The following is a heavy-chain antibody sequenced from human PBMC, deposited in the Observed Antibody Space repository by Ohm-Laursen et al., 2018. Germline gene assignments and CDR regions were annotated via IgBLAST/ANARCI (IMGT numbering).Heavy chain of an antibody. Sequence: SSVKVSCKASGYTFTSYYMHWVRQAPGQGLEWMGIINTGGGSTSHAQKFQGRLTMTRDTSTSTVYMELSSLRSEDTAMYYCARGQPIDFWGQGTLVTVSS. CDR3: ARGQPIDF. CDR1: GYTFTSYY. V-gene: IGHV1-46*01. CDR2: INTGGGST. J-gene: IGHJ4*02.